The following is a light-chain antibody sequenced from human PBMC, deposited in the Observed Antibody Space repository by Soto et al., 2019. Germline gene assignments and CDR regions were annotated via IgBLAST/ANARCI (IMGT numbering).Light chain of an antibody. J-gene: IGLJ1*01. Sequence: QAVLTQPPSVSAAPGQTVTISCSGSSSNIGNNDYLSWYQQLPGTVPKLLIYGSTNRPSGVPGRFSGSKSGTSASLAITGLQAEDEADYYCQSYDSSLSGYVFGAGTKLTVL. CDR2: GST. CDR3: QSYDSSLSGYV. CDR1: SSNIGNNDY. V-gene: IGLV1-40*01.